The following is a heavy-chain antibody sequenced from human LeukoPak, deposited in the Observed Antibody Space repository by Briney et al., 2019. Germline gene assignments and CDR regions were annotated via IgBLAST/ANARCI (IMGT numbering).Heavy chain of an antibody. Sequence: SETLSLTCTVSGDSISSYYWSWIRQPPGKGLEWIGYIYYSGSTNYNPSLKSRVTISVDTSKNQFSLRLSSVTAADTAVYYCAIVNYYDSSGTDYWGQGTLVTVSS. CDR3: AIVNYYDSSGTDY. V-gene: IGHV4-59*01. D-gene: IGHD3-22*01. J-gene: IGHJ4*02. CDR2: IYYSGST. CDR1: GDSISSYY.